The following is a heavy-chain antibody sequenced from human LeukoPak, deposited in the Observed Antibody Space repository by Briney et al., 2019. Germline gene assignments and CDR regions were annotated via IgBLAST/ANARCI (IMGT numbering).Heavy chain of an antibody. V-gene: IGHV1-18*01. D-gene: IGHD1-26*01. CDR1: GYTFTSYG. CDR2: ISAYNGNT. CDR3: ARGGPASGSYSRYDAFDI. J-gene: IGHJ3*02. Sequence: ASVKVSCKASGYTFTSYGISWVRQAPGQGLEWMGWISAYNGNTNYAQKLQGRVTMTTDTSTSTAYMELSRLRSDDTAVYYCARGGPASGSYSRYDAFDIWGQGTMVTVSS.